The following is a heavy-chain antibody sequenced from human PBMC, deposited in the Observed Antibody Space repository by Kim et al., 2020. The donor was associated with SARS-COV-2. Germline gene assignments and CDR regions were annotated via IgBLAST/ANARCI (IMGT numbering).Heavy chain of an antibody. V-gene: IGHV4-39*07. J-gene: IGHJ5*02. Sequence: SETLSLTCTVSGGSISGSSYYWGWIRQPPGKGLEWIGSIYYSGSTYYNPSLKSRVSISVDTSKNHLSLKLSSVTAADTAVYYCARDSGSSWKRIRDYNWFDPWGQGTLVTVSS. CDR3: ARDSGSSWKRIRDYNWFDP. D-gene: IGHD6-13*01. CDR2: IYYSGST. CDR1: GGSISGSSYY.